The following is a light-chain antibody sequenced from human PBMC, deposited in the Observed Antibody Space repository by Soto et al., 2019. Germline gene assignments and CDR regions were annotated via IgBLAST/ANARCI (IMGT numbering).Light chain of an antibody. CDR3: PKYIRYS. CDR2: HAS. J-gene: IGKJ1*01. Sequence: IQMTQAPSSLAASVVDRVXXICRASQSISNWLAWYQQKPGTAPKVLVYHASNLQSGVPSRFSGSGSGTEFTLTIIHLEPDEFASCNCPKYIRYSFGEGTKVDIK. CDR1: QSISNW. V-gene: IGKV1-5*02.